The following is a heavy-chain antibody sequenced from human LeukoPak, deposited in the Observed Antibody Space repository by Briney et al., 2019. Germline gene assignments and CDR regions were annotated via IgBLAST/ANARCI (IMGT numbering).Heavy chain of an antibody. J-gene: IGHJ6*03. CDR1: GYTFTSYG. CDR2: INGNNGKT. D-gene: IGHD2-15*01. CDR3: ARGTVSGQDYYYMDV. V-gene: IGHV1-18*01. Sequence: ASVKVSCKASGYTFTSYGIHWVRQAPGQGLEWMGWINGNNGKTNYAQKLQGRVTMTTDTSTSTVYMELRSLRSDDTAVYHCARGTVSGQDYYYMDVWGTGTTVSVSS.